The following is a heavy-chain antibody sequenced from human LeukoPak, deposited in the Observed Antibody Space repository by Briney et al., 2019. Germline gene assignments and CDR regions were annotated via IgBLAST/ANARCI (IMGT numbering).Heavy chain of an antibody. D-gene: IGHD6-19*01. CDR2: IYSGGST. CDR1: GFTVSSNY. J-gene: IGHJ5*02. Sequence: GGSLRLSCAASGFTVSSNYMSWVRQAPGKGLEWVSVIYSGGSTYYADSVKGRFTISRDNSKNTLYLQMNSLRAEDTAVYYCARVPNYSNGTTENWFDPWGQGTLVTVSS. V-gene: IGHV3-53*01. CDR3: ARVPNYSNGTTENWFDP.